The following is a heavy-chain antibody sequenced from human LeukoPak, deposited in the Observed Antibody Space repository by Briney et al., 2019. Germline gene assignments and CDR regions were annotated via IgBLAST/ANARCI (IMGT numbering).Heavy chain of an antibody. V-gene: IGHV1-69*05. D-gene: IGHD3-3*01. J-gene: IGHJ4*02. CDR3: ARTRPHYDFWSGSNLRGPSYFDY. CDR2: IIPIFGTA. CDR1: GGTFSSYA. Sequence: ASVKVSCKASGGTFSSYAISWVRQAPGQGLEWMGRIIPIFGTANYAQKFQGRVTITTDESTSTAYMELGSLRSEDTAVYYCARTRPHYDFWSGSNLRGPSYFDYWGQGTLVTVSS.